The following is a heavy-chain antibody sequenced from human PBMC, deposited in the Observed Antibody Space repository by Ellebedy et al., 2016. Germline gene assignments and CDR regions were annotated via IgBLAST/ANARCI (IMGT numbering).Heavy chain of an antibody. J-gene: IGHJ4*02. CDR2: ITSSSSYI. CDR1: GFTFSSYS. CDR3: AKDIGDYDSSGYLSLDV. Sequence: GESLKISXAASGFTFSSYSMNWVRQAPGKGLEWVSSITSSSSYIYYADSVKGRFSISKDNAKNALYLQMSSLRIEDTALYYCAKDIGDYDSSGYLSLDVWGPGTLVTVSA. D-gene: IGHD3-22*01. V-gene: IGHV3-21*04.